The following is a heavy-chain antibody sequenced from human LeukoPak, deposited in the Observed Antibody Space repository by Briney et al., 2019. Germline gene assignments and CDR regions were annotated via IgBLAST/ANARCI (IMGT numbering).Heavy chain of an antibody. CDR1: GYTFTGYY. CDR3: ARVPPFYYGSGSYRGRLRFDP. CDR2: INPNSGGT. V-gene: IGHV1-2*02. Sequence: ASVKVSCKASGYTFTGYYMHWVRQAPGQGLEWMGWINPNSGGTNYAQKFQGRVTMTRDTSISTAYMELSRLRSDDTAVYYCARVPPFYYGSGSYRGRLRFDPWGQGTLVTVSS. J-gene: IGHJ5*02. D-gene: IGHD3-10*01.